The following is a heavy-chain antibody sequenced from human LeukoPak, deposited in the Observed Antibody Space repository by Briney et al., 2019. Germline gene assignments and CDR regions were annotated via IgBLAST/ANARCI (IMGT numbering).Heavy chain of an antibody. J-gene: IGHJ5*02. CDR1: GYSFTSHW. CDR2: IYPGDSDT. Sequence: GESLKISCKGSGYSFTSHWIGWVRQMPGKGLEWMGIIYPGDSDTRYSPSFQGQVTISADKSFNTAYLQWSSLKASDTAMYYCARRRSYSSSSNWFDPWGQGTLVTVSS. CDR3: ARRRSYSSSSNWFDP. V-gene: IGHV5-51*01. D-gene: IGHD6-6*01.